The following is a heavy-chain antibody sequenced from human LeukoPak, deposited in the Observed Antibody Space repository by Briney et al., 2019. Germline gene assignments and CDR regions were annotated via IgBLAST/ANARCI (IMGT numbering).Heavy chain of an antibody. J-gene: IGHJ1*01. V-gene: IGHV4-4*09. CDR2: IQDTGIT. CDR3: AGRGHRYSRD. CDR1: GDSVSSGY. D-gene: IGHD2-15*01. Sequence: SETLSLICNVSGDSVSSGYWSWIRQSPGKGLEWIGFIQDTGITDYNPSLKSRLLMSLDTSKNQFSLNLRSVTAAETAVYYCAGRGHRYSRDWGQGTLVTISS.